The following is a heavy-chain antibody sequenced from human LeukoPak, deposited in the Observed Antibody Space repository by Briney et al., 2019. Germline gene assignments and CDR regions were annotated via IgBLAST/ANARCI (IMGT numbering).Heavy chain of an antibody. V-gene: IGHV3-48*01. D-gene: IGHD3-22*01. CDR3: ANSLYYDTRGYQIDY. CDR2: ISISGSTT. J-gene: IGHJ4*02. Sequence: GGSLRLSCAASGFAFSYYSMNWVRQAPGKGLEWVSYISISGSTTYYADSVKGRFTISRDNSKNTLYLQMNSLRAEDTAVYYCANSLYYDTRGYQIDYWGQGTLVTVSS. CDR1: GFAFSYYS.